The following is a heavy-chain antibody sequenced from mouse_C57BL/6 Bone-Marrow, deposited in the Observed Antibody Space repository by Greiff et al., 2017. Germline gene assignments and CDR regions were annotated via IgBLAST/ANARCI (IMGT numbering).Heavy chain of an antibody. Sequence: QVQLQQSGAELARPGASVKLSCKASGYTFISYGISWVKQRTGQGLEWIGEIYPRSGNTYYNEKFKGKATLTADKSSSTAYMELRSLTSEDSAVYFCARRDITTVVARDWYFDVWGTGTTVTVSS. J-gene: IGHJ1*03. D-gene: IGHD1-1*01. V-gene: IGHV1-81*01. CDR1: GYTFISYG. CDR2: IYPRSGNT. CDR3: ARRDITTVVARDWYFDV.